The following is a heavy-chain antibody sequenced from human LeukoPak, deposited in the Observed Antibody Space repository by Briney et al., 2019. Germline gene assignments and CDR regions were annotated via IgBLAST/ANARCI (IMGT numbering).Heavy chain of an antibody. CDR1: GFTFSDYY. CDR2: ISPSGDIK. CDR3: AKDDAWLQYND. Sequence: PGGSLRLSCAASGFTFSDYYMNWVRQAPGKGLEWVSGISPSGDIKYYVDSVKGRFTVSRDNSKNTLYLQINSLRDEDTAVYYCAKDDAWLQYNDWGQGTLVTVSS. D-gene: IGHD5-24*01. J-gene: IGHJ4*02. V-gene: IGHV3-23*01.